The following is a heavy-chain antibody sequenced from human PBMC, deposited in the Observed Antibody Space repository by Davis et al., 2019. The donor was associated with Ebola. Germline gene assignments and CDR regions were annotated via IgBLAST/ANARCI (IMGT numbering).Heavy chain of an antibody. V-gene: IGHV4-59*12. J-gene: IGHJ4*02. Sequence: PSETLSLTCTVSGGSISGYYCSWIRRPPGKGLEWIGYIYYSGSTNYNPSLKSRVTLSVDTSKNQFSLKLSSVTAADTAVYYCARDLLGRMDDWGQGTLVTVSS. CDR1: GGSISGYY. D-gene: IGHD3-16*01. CDR2: IYYSGST. CDR3: ARDLLGRMDD.